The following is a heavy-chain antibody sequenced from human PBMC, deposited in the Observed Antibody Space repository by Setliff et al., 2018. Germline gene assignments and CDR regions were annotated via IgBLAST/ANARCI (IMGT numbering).Heavy chain of an antibody. V-gene: IGHV1-18*01. CDR2: VSAYTGNA. CDR1: GYTFTDYG. CDR3: ARDSQLGFYYFDS. D-gene: IGHD1-1*01. Sequence: ASVKVSCKASGYTFTDYGITWVRQAPGQGLEWMGWVSAYTGNAYYAHRLQDRVTLTTDKSTGTAYMELRSLRSDDTAVYYCARDSQLGFYYFDSWGRGTLGTVSA. J-gene: IGHJ4*02.